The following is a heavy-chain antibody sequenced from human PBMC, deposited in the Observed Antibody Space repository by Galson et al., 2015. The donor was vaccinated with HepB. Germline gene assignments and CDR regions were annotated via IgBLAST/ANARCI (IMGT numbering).Heavy chain of an antibody. D-gene: IGHD3-22*01. CDR2: IYSGTST. CDR3: ARGPRYYYDSSGPGYFDY. V-gene: IGHV3-53*04. CDR1: GFTFSNSA. Sequence: SLRLSCAASGFTFSNSAMSWVRQAPGKGLEWVSIIYSGTSTYYADSVRGRFTISRHNFKNTLYLQMNSLRAEDTAVYYCARGPRYYYDSSGPGYFDYWGQGTLVTVSS. J-gene: IGHJ4*02.